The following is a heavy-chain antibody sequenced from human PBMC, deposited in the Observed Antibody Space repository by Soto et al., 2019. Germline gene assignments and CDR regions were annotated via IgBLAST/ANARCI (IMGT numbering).Heavy chain of an antibody. CDR3: ARGSHNRNSREFYFYYNLDV. CDR2: INQGGSEI. Sequence: GGSLRLSCAASGFIFSNYWMSWVRQAPGKGLEWVANINQGGSEIYYVDSAKGRFTISRDNTKNSLYLHMNSLRADDTAVYYCARGSHNRNSREFYFYYNLDVWGQGTTVTVSS. V-gene: IGHV3-7*01. CDR1: GFIFSNYW. D-gene: IGHD1-20*01. J-gene: IGHJ6*03.